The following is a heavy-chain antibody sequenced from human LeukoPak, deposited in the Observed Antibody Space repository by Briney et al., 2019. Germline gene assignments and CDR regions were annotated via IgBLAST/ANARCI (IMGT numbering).Heavy chain of an antibody. Sequence: SETLSLTCTVSGGSISSSSYYWGWIRQPPGKGLEWIGSIYYSGSTYYNPSLKSRVTISVDTSKNQFSLKLSSVTAADTAAYYCARRIAAPGDYYMDVWGKGTSVTISS. CDR3: ARRIAAPGDYYMDV. D-gene: IGHD6-25*01. J-gene: IGHJ6*03. CDR1: GGSISSSSYY. CDR2: IYYSGST. V-gene: IGHV4-39*07.